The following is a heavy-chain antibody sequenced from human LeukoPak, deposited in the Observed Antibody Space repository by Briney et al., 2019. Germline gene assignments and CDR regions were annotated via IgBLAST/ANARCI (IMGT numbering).Heavy chain of an antibody. CDR1: GFTFSSYS. CDR2: ISSSSSYI. V-gene: IGHV3-21*01. J-gene: IGHJ4*02. Sequence: PGGSLRLSCAASGFTFSSYSMNWVRQAPGKGLEWVSSISSSSSYIYYADSVKGRFTISRDNAKNSLYLQMNSLRAEDTAVYYCARDKSHVSPSTIGYWGQGTLVTVSS. D-gene: IGHD3-16*01. CDR3: ARDKSHVSPSTIGY.